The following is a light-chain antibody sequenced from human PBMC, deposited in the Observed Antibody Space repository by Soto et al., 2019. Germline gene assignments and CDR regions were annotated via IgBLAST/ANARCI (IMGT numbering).Light chain of an antibody. CDR1: QSISSW. J-gene: IGKJ2*01. V-gene: IGKV1-5*03. CDR2: KAS. CDR3: QQYNSYSRNT. Sequence: DIQMTQSPSTLSASVGDRVTITCRASQSISSWLAWYQQKPGKAPKLLIYKASSLESGGPSRFSGGGSGTEFTLTISSLQPDDFASYYCQQYNSYSRNTFGQGTKLESK.